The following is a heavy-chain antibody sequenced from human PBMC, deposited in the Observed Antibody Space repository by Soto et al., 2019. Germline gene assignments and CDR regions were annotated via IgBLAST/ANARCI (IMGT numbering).Heavy chain of an antibody. CDR2: ISAYNGNT. CDR1: GYTFTSYG. D-gene: IGHD3-3*01. Sequence: ASVKVSCKASGYTFTSYGISWVRQAPGQGLEWMGWISAYNGNTNYAQKLQGRVTITTDTSTSTAYMELRSLRSDDTAVYYCARDGGPYYYYYGMDVWGQGTTVTVSS. CDR3: ARDGGPYYYYYGMDV. V-gene: IGHV1-18*01. J-gene: IGHJ6*02.